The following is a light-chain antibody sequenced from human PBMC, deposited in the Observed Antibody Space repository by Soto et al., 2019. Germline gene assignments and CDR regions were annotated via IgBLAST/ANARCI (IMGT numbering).Light chain of an antibody. CDR2: GAS. Sequence: DIQMTQSPSSLSASVGDRVTITCRASQTISTYLNWFQQKPGKAPKSLIYGASSLQSGVPPRFSGSGSGTDFTLTISSLQPEDFATYYCQQSYSGPGTFGGRTRVEIK. CDR3: QQSYSGPGT. CDR1: QTISTY. J-gene: IGKJ4*01. V-gene: IGKV1-39*01.